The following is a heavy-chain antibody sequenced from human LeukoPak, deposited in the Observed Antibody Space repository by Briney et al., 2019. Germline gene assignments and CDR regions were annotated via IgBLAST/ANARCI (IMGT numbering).Heavy chain of an antibody. D-gene: IGHD3-10*01. Sequence: GSSVKVSCKASGGTFSSYAISWVRQAPGQGLECMGGIIPIFGTANYAQKFQGRVTITADESTSTAYMELSSLRSEDTAVYYCARGWMDYGSGSYSGDYWGQGTLVTVSS. CDR3: ARGWMDYGSGSYSGDY. CDR1: GGTFSSYA. J-gene: IGHJ4*02. CDR2: IIPIFGTA. V-gene: IGHV1-69*01.